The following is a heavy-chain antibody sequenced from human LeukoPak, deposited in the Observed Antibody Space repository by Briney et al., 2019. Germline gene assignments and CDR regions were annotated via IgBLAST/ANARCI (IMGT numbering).Heavy chain of an antibody. CDR1: GFTFSSYS. V-gene: IGHV3-53*01. D-gene: IGHD1-26*01. CDR2: IYSGGST. Sequence: GGSLRLSCAASGFTFSSYSMNWVRQAPGKGLEWVSVIYSGGSTYYADSVKGRFTISRDNSKNTLYLQMNSLRAEDTAVYYCARGGGSSTEYFQHWGQGTLVTVSS. J-gene: IGHJ1*01. CDR3: ARGGGSSTEYFQH.